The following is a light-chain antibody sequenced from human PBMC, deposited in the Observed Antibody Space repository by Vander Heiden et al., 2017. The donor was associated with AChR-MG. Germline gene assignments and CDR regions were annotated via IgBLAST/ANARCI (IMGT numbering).Light chain of an antibody. V-gene: IGLV2-8*01. CDR2: EVN. Sequence: QSALTQPPSAPGSPGQSVTISCTGTSSDVGGYNYVSWYQKHPGKAPKRMSDEVNKRPSGVPDRFSGSKSGNTASLTVSGLQAEDEADYYCSSYAGSNNLFGGGTKLTVL. CDR1: SSDVGGYNY. CDR3: SSYAGSNNL. J-gene: IGLJ2*01.